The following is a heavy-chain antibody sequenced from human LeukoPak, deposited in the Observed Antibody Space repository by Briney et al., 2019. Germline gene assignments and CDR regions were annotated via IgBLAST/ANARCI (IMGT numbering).Heavy chain of an antibody. CDR1: GYTFTSYG. D-gene: IGHD2-15*01. V-gene: IGHV1-18*01. J-gene: IGHJ5*02. CDR2: ISAYNGNT. Sequence: GASVKVSCKASGYTFTSYGISRVRQAPGQGLEWMGWISAYNGNTNYAQKLQGRVTMTTDTSTSTAYMELRSLRSDDTAVYYCARALVVVAATHWFDPWGQGTLVTVSS. CDR3: ARALVVVAATHWFDP.